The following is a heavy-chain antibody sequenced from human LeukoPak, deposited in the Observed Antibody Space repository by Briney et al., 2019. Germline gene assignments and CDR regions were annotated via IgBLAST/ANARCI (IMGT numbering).Heavy chain of an antibody. Sequence: GGSLRLSCAASGFTFSDYYMSWIRQAPGKGLEWVSYISSSGITIYYADSVKGRFTISRDNAKNSLCLQMNSLKASDTAIYYCARHRGDYRTTETYYYSYYMDVWGKGTTVTVSS. CDR3: ARHRGDYRTTETYYYSYYMDV. D-gene: IGHD4-17*01. CDR1: GFTFSDYY. CDR2: ISSSGITI. J-gene: IGHJ6*03. V-gene: IGHV3-11*01.